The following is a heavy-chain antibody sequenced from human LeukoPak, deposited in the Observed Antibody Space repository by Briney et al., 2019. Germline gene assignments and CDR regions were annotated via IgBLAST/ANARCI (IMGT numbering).Heavy chain of an antibody. CDR1: GDSISSYY. CDR3: ARGGGYGDYRALDY. J-gene: IGHJ4*02. CDR2: IYYSGST. V-gene: IGHV4-59*06. D-gene: IGHD4-17*01. Sequence: SETLSLTCTVSGDSISSYYWSWIRQHPGKGLEWIGYIYYSGSTYYNPSLKSRVTISVDTSKNQFSLKLSSVTAADTAVYYCARGGGYGDYRALDYWGQGTLVTVSS.